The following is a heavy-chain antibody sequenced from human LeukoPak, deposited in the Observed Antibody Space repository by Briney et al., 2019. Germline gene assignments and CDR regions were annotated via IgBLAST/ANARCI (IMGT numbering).Heavy chain of an antibody. J-gene: IGHJ4*02. CDR1: GFTFSNYW. V-gene: IGHV3-23*01. CDR2: ISGSGGST. D-gene: IGHD3-22*01. CDR3: AKLLYYYDSSQPY. Sequence: GGSLRLSCAASGFTFSNYWMHWVRQAPGKGLEWASAISGSGGSTYYADSVKGRFTISRDNSKDTLYLQMNSLRAEDTAVYYCAKLLYYYDSSQPYWGQGTLVTVSS.